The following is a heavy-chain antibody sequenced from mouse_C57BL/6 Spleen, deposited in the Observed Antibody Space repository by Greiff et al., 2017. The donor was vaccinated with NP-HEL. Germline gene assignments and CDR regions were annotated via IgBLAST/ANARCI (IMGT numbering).Heavy chain of an antibody. J-gene: IGHJ1*03. Sequence: LEESGAELARPGASVKLSCKASGYTFTSYGISWVKQRTGQGLEWIGEIYPRSGNTYYNEKFKGKATLTADKSSSTAYMELRSLTSEDSAVYFCARSTSTGTGWYFDVWGTGTTVTVSS. D-gene: IGHD4-1*02. V-gene: IGHV1-81*01. CDR3: ARSTSTGTGWYFDV. CDR1: GYTFTSYG. CDR2: IYPRSGNT.